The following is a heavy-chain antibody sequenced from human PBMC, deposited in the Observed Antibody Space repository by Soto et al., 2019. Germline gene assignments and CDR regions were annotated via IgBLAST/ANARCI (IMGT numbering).Heavy chain of an antibody. J-gene: IGHJ4*02. V-gene: IGHV4-30-4*01. CDR1: GGSISRGDYY. CDR2: IYYNGSP. Sequence: KTSETLSLTCTVSGGSISRGDYYWSCIRQPPGKGLEWIGYIYYNGSPYSNPSLKSRVTISVDTSKNQFSLKLISVTAADTAVYYCARGEANDYVWGSYRYHNYFDYWGQGTLVTVSS. CDR3: ARGEANDYVWGSYRYHNYFDY. D-gene: IGHD3-16*02.